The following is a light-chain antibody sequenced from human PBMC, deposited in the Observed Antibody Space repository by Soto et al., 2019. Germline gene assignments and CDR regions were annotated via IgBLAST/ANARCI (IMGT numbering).Light chain of an antibody. Sequence: DIQMTQSPSTLSASVGDRVTITCRASQSISTWLAWYQQKPGKAPKLLIYKASSLESGVPSRFSGSGSGPEFTLTISSLQPDDLATYYCQQYNSYWTFGPGTKVDI. CDR1: QSISTW. CDR3: QQYNSYWT. V-gene: IGKV1-5*03. J-gene: IGKJ3*01. CDR2: KAS.